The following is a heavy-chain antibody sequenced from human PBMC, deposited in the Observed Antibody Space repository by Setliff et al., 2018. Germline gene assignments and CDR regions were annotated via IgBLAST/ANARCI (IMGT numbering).Heavy chain of an antibody. CDR1: GGSISGYY. Sequence: SETLSLTCSVSGGSISGYYWSWIRQPAGKGLEWIGYIFYSGSTNYNPSLKSRVTISVDTSKNQFSLNLNSVTAADTAVYYCARGAGWCCDSSGYYYDYWGQGALVTVSS. J-gene: IGHJ4*02. D-gene: IGHD3-22*01. CDR2: IFYSGST. V-gene: IGHV4-59*08. CDR3: ARGAGWCCDSSGYYYDY.